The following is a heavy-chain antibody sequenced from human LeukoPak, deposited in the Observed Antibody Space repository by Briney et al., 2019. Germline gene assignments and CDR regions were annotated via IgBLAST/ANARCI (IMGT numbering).Heavy chain of an antibody. Sequence: GGSLRLSCAASGFTFRDSAMTWVRQAPGKGLQWVSLISFSGDNTYYADSVKGRFTISRDNAKDTLYLQMNSLRAEDTAVYYCAVREAEREYYFDYWGQGTLVTVSS. V-gene: IGHV3-23*01. CDR3: AVREAEREYYFDY. CDR2: ISFSGDNT. D-gene: IGHD5-24*01. CDR1: GFTFRDSA. J-gene: IGHJ4*02.